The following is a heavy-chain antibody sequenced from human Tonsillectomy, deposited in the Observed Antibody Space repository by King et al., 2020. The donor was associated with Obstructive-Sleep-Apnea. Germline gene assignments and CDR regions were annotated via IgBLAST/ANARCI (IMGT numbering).Heavy chain of an antibody. V-gene: IGHV4-30-4*01. J-gene: IGHJ4*02. CDR3: AHYAHDHGDHFDC. Sequence: VQLQESGPGLVKPSQTLSLPCMVSGVSISSGGYYWNWIRQPPGKGLGWIGYIFYNGNTYYNPSLTSRVDISVDTSKNQFSLEMSAVTAADTAMYCAAHYAHDHGDHFDCWGQGALVTVSS. CDR2: IFYNGNT. CDR1: GVSISSGGYY. D-gene: IGHD4-17*01.